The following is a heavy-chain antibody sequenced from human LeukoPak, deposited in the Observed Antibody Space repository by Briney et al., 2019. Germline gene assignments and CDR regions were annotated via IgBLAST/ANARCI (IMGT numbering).Heavy chain of an antibody. J-gene: IGHJ3*02. Sequence: GASVKVSCKASGYTFTSYGISWVRQAPGQGLEWMGWISAYNGNTNYAQKLQGRVTMTTDTSTSTAYMELRSLRSDDTAVYYCARDYYDSSGYYGEAFDIWGQGTMVTVSS. CDR1: GYTFTSYG. CDR3: ARDYYDSSGYYGEAFDI. V-gene: IGHV1-18*01. D-gene: IGHD3-22*01. CDR2: ISAYNGNT.